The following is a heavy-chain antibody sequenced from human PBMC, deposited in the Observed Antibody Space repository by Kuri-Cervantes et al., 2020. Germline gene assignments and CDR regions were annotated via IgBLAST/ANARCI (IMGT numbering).Heavy chain of an antibody. D-gene: IGHD4-17*01. CDR3: AGQLRHPHFDY. Sequence: ESLKISCTVSGGSITSRDNFWGWIRQPPGKGLEWIGSIHYSGSTYYNPSLKSRVTAHVDTSTNQFSLKLSSVTAADTAVYYCAGQLRHPHFDYWGQGTLVTVSS. CDR2: IHYSGST. CDR1: GGSITSRDNF. V-gene: IGHV4-39*01. J-gene: IGHJ4*02.